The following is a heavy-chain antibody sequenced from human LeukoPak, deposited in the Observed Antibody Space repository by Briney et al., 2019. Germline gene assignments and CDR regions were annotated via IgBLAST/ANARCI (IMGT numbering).Heavy chain of an antibody. CDR3: ARRRVLMFNAIGH. D-gene: IGHD3-10*02. CDR1: GGSFNSYY. J-gene: IGHJ4*02. CDR2: INHSGST. Sequence: SETLSLTCAVYGGSFNSYYWSWIRQSPGTGLEWIGEINHSGSTNYNPSLESRVTISVDTSKKQFFLKLTSVTAADTAVYFCARRRVLMFNAIGHWGQGTRVTVSS. V-gene: IGHV4-34*01.